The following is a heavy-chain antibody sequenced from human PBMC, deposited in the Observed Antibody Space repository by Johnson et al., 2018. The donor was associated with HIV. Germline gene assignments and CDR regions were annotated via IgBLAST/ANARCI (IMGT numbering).Heavy chain of an antibody. D-gene: IGHD2-2*01. V-gene: IGHV3-30*18. CDR2: ISYDGSNK. CDR1: GFTFSSYA. J-gene: IGHJ3*02. CDR3: AKARGGYCSSTSCFAFDI. Sequence: VTLVESGGGLVQPGGSLRLSCAASGFTFSSYAMSWVHQAPGKGLEWVAVISYDGSNKYYADSVKGRFTISRDNSKNMLYLQMNSLRAEDTAVYYCAKARGGYCSSTSCFAFDIWGQGTMVTVSS.